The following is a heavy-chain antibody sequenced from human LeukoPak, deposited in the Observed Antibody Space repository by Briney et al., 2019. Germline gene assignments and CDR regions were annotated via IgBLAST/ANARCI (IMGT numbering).Heavy chain of an antibody. V-gene: IGHV4-34*01. CDR2: INHSGST. Sequence: PSETLSLTCAVYGGSFSGYYWSWIRQPPGKGLEWIGEINHSGSTNYNPSLKSRVTISVDTSKNQFSLKLSSVTAADTAVYYCARVGGTNYYYYGMDVWGQGTTVTVSS. D-gene: IGHD1-1*01. CDR1: GGSFSGYY. CDR3: ARVGGTNYYYYGMDV. J-gene: IGHJ6*02.